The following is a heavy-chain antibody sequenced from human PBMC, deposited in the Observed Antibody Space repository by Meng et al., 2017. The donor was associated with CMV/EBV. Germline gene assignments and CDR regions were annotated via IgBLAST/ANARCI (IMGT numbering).Heavy chain of an antibody. D-gene: IGHD3-3*02. CDR1: CGSFRGYY. CDR2: INHSGST. V-gene: IGHV4-34*01. CDR3: ARGTIFGVVWIGYFDY. J-gene: IGHJ4*02. Sequence: VHAPQWGAGRLRPSATPSLTCAGCCGSFRGYYSTWIRQPPGKGLEWIGEINHSGSTNYNPSLKSRVTISVDTSKNQFSLKLSSVTAADTAVYYCARGTIFGVVWIGYFDYWGQGTLVTVSS.